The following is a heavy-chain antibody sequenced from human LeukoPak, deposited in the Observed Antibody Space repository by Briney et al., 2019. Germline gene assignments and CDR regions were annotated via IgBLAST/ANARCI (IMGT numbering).Heavy chain of an antibody. Sequence: SETLSLTCYVSGDSISSSYFWGWIRQPPGTGLEWIGSISHSENTFYNPSLKSRVTISVDTSKNHFSLKLSSVTAADTAVYYCASWTLGYDILFDYWGQGILVTVSS. V-gene: IGHV4-38-2*01. CDR2: ISHSENT. CDR1: GDSISSSYF. J-gene: IGHJ4*02. CDR3: ASWTLGYDILFDY. D-gene: IGHD3-9*01.